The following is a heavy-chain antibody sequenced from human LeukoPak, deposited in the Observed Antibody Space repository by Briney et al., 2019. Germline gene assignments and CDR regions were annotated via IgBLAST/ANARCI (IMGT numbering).Heavy chain of an antibody. CDR2: ISWNSGRK. D-gene: IGHD1-26*01. J-gene: IGHJ4*02. CDR3: AKGEDYSANRPIDY. V-gene: IGHV3-9*01. Sequence: PGRSLRLSCAASGFTFDDYAMHWVRQAPGKGLEWVSGISWNSGRKDHADSVKGRFSISRDNAKNSLYLQMNSLRAEDTALYYCAKGEDYSANRPIDYWGQGTLVTVSS. CDR1: GFTFDDYA.